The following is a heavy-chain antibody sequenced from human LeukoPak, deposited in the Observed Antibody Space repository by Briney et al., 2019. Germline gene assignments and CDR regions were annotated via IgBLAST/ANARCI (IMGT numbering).Heavy chain of an antibody. V-gene: IGHV3-33*01. J-gene: IGHJ1*01. D-gene: IGHD4-17*01. Sequence: GGSLRLSCAASGFTFSSYGMHWVRQAPGKGLEWVAVIWYDGSNKYYADSVKGRFTISRDNSKNTLYLQMNSLRAEDTAVYYCARPLMDYGDYRYFQHWGQGTLVTVSS. CDR1: GFTFSSYG. CDR2: IWYDGSNK. CDR3: ARPLMDYGDYRYFQH.